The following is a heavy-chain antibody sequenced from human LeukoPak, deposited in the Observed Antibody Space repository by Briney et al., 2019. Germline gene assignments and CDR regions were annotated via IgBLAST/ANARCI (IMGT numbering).Heavy chain of an antibody. Sequence: GGSLRLSCAASGFTFSSYAMSWVRQAPGKGPEWVSAISGSGGSTYYADSVKGRFTISRDNSKNTLYLQMNSLRTEDTAVYYCAKELYSSSASDYWGQGTLVTVSS. D-gene: IGHD6-13*01. CDR2: ISGSGGST. J-gene: IGHJ4*02. CDR3: AKELYSSSASDY. CDR1: GFTFSSYA. V-gene: IGHV3-23*01.